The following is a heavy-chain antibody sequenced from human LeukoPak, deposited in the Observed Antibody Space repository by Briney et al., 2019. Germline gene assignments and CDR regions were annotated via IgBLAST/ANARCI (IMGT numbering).Heavy chain of an antibody. CDR3: ARASYCGGDCYYQTNCFDP. Sequence: SVKVLCKSCSYTFTSYGISWVRQSREQGLEGMGWICADNGNTNYAQNLEGRVTKATDTSTSTAHRELRSLRSGDTPVYLCARASYCGGDCYYQTNCFDPWGQGTLVTVSS. CDR2: ICADNGNT. D-gene: IGHD2-21*02. V-gene: IGHV1-18*01. J-gene: IGHJ5*02. CDR1: SYTFTSYG.